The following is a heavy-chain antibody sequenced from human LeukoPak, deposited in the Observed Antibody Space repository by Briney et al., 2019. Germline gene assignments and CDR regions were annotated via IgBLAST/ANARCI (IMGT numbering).Heavy chain of an antibody. Sequence: ASVKVSCKASGYTFTSYGISWVRQAPGQGLEWMGWISAYNGNTNYAQKLQGGVTITADESTSTAYMELSSLRSEDTAVYYCASTGGYCSSTSCYDGGDYYYYYMDVWGKGTTVTVSS. J-gene: IGHJ6*03. D-gene: IGHD2-2*01. CDR2: ISAYNGNT. CDR3: ASTGGYCSSTSCYDGGDYYYYYMDV. V-gene: IGHV1-18*01. CDR1: GYTFTSYG.